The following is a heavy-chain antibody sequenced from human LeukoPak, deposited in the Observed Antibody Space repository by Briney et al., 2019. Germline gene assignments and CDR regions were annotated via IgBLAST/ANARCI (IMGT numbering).Heavy chain of an antibody. D-gene: IGHD3-22*01. V-gene: IGHV3-66*02. CDR3: ARLSGYYQNWFDP. J-gene: IGHJ5*02. CDR1: GFTVSSNY. CDR2: IYSGGST. Sequence: GGSLRLSCAASGFTVSSNYMSWVRQAPGKGLEWVSVIYSGGSTYFADSVKGRFTISRDNSKNTLYLQMNSLRAEDTAVYYCARLSGYYQNWFDPRGQGTLVTVSS.